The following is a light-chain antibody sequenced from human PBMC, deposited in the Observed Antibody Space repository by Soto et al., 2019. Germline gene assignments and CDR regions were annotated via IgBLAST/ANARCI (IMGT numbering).Light chain of an antibody. Sequence: DIQMTQSPSSLSASVGDRVTITCQASQDISDYLNWYQQKAGKAPKLLIYDASNLDTGVPSRFSGSGSGTDFTFTISSLQVEDIATYDCQQHDNLPLTFGGGTKVEIK. CDR2: DAS. V-gene: IGKV1-33*01. J-gene: IGKJ4*01. CDR1: QDISDY. CDR3: QQHDNLPLT.